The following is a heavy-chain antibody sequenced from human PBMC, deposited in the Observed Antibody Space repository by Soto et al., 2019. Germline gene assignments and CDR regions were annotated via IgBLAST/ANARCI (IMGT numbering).Heavy chain of an antibody. CDR1: GGTFSSYA. CDR2: IIPIFGTA. V-gene: IGHV1-69*01. J-gene: IGHJ4*02. D-gene: IGHD3-10*01. Sequence: QVQLVQSGAEVKKPGSSVKVSCKASGGTFSSYAISWVRQAPGQGLEWMGGIIPIFGTANYAQKFQGRVTITADESTSTAYMEMSSLRSEDTAVYYCARAVSHPAVDPKHLGGLWSFDYWGQGTLVTVSS. CDR3: ARAVSHPAVDPKHLGGLWSFDY.